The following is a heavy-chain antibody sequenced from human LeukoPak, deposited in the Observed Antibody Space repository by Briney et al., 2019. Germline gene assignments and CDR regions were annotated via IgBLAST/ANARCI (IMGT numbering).Heavy chain of an antibody. CDR3: ARPPGRDGYNPYDY. D-gene: IGHD5-24*01. Sequence: ASVKVSCKASGYTFTGYYMHWVRQAPGQGLEWMGWINPNSGGTNYAQKFQGRVTMTSDTSISTAYMELNRLRSDDTAVYYCARPPGRDGYNPYDYWGQGTLVTVSS. CDR1: GYTFTGYY. V-gene: IGHV1-2*02. J-gene: IGHJ4*02. CDR2: INPNSGGT.